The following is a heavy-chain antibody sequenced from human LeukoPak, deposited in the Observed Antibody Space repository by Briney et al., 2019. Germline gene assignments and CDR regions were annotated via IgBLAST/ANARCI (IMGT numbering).Heavy chain of an antibody. CDR2: VYYSGST. CDR3: ARYYGPYHYYCYYGMDV. Sequence: PSETLSLTCTVSGGSISSYYWSWIRQPPGKGLEWIGYVYYSGSTNYHPSLKSRVTISVDTSKNQFSLKLSSVTAADTAVYYCARYYGPYHYYCYYGMDVWGQGTTVTVSS. D-gene: IGHD3-10*01. V-gene: IGHV4-59*01. J-gene: IGHJ6*02. CDR1: GGSISSYY.